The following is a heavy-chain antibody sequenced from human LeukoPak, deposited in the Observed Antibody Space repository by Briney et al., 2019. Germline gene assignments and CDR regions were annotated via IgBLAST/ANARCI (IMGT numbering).Heavy chain of an antibody. D-gene: IGHD3-22*01. Sequence: GGSLRLSCAASGFTFSDYYMSWIRQAPGKGLEWVSYISSSGSTIYYADSVKGRFTISRDNAKNSLYLQMNSLRAEDTAVYYCAKERSDINDYYNFDYWGQGTLVTVSS. CDR3: AKERSDINDYYNFDY. J-gene: IGHJ4*02. V-gene: IGHV3-11*04. CDR2: ISSSGSTI. CDR1: GFTFSDYY.